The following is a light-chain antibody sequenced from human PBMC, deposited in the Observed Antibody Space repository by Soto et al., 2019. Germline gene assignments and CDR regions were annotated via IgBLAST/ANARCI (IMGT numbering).Light chain of an antibody. CDR2: RDY. V-gene: IGLV1-47*01. CDR1: SSNIGTNF. CDR3: AAWDDSLSGVL. J-gene: IGLJ2*01. Sequence: QSALTQPPSASETPGQRVTISCSGSSSNIGTNFVSWYQQLPGTAPKLLIYRDYQRPSGVPDRFSASKSGTSASLAISGLRSEDEADYFCAAWDDSLSGVLFGGGTKLTVL.